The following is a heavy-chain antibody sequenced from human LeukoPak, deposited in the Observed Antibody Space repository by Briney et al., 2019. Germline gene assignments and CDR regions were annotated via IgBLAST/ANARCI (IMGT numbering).Heavy chain of an antibody. Sequence: PGGSLRLSCAASGFTFSSYSMNWVRQAPGKGLEWVSSISSSSSCIYYADSVKGRFTISRDNAKNSLYLQMNSLRAEDTAVYYCARDNIAVAVSRLLGYWGQGTLVTVSS. CDR3: ARDNIAVAVSRLLGY. CDR2: ISSSSSCI. CDR1: GFTFSSYS. V-gene: IGHV3-21*01. J-gene: IGHJ4*02. D-gene: IGHD6-19*01.